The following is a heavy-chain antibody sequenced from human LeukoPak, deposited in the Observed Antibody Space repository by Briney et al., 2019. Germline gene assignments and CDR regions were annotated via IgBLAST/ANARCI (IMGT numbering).Heavy chain of an antibody. Sequence: ASMKVSCKASGDTFSDYYIHWVRQAPGQGLEWMGITNPTGDDANYTQNFQGRVTLTRDTSASTVYMELTSLRSEDTAVYYCARAGDQYFEYWGQGTPVTVSS. V-gene: IGHV1-46*01. CDR3: ARAGDQYFEY. J-gene: IGHJ4*02. CDR2: TNPTGDDA. D-gene: IGHD3-10*01. CDR1: GDTFSDYY.